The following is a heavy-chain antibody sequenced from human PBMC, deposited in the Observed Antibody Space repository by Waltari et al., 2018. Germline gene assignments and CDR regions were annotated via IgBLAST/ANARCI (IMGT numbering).Heavy chain of an antibody. D-gene: IGHD3-3*01. Sequence: QLQLQESGSGLVKPSQTLSLTCAVSGGSISSGGYSWSWIRQPPGKGLEWIGYIYHSGSTYYNPSLKIRVTISVDRSKNQFSLKLSSVTAAYTVVYYCARGDLHHAFDIWGQGTMVTVSS. CDR3: ARGDLHHAFDI. CDR2: IYHSGST. V-gene: IGHV4-30-2*01. J-gene: IGHJ3*02. CDR1: GGSISSGGYS.